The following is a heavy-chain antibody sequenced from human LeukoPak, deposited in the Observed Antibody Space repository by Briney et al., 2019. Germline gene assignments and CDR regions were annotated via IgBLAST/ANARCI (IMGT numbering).Heavy chain of an antibody. CDR3: ATFSGTAVVVTYFDY. CDR1: GFAFRNHG. V-gene: IGHV3-30*03. Sequence: GTSLRLSCTASGFAFRNHGLYWVRQAPGKGLEWVAATLYEEKEKYYADSVKGRFAIARDNSMKMLYLQMNNLTTEDTAIYYCATFSGTAVVVTYFDYWGQGTLVSVSS. CDR2: TLYEEKEK. J-gene: IGHJ4*02. D-gene: IGHD1-26*01.